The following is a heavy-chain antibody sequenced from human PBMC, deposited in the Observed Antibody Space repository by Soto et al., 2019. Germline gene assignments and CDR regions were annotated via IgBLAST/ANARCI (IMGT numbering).Heavy chain of an antibody. CDR3: ARYRGLVVADYWFDP. V-gene: IGHV3-33*01. D-gene: IGHD2-15*01. CDR2: IWYDGSNK. J-gene: IGHJ5*02. CDR1: GFTFSSYG. Sequence: QVQLVESGGGVVQPGRSLRLSCAASGFTFSSYGMHWVRQAPGKGLEWVAVIWYDGSNKYYADSVKGRFTISRDNSKNSLYLQMNSLRGEDTAVYYCARYRGLVVADYWFDPCGQGTLVTVSS.